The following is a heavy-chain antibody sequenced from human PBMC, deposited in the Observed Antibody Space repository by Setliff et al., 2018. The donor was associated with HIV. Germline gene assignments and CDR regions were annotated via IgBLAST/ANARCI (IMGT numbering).Heavy chain of an antibody. CDR3: ARGLSVYSYANVYYYHGMDV. Sequence: SETLSLTCTVSGGSISSTTYYWGWIRQPPGKGLEWIGSFHYSGSTSYNPSLKSRVAISVDTSKSQFSLKMTSVTAADTAVYYRARGLSVYSYANVYYYHGMDVWGQGTTVPVSS. CDR2: FHYSGST. CDR1: GGSISSTTYY. D-gene: IGHD5-18*01. J-gene: IGHJ6*02. V-gene: IGHV4-39*01.